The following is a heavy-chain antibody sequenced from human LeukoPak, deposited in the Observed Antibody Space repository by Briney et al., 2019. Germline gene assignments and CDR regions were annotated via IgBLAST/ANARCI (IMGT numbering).Heavy chain of an antibody. V-gene: IGHV4-34*01. CDR2: INHSGST. Sequence: SETLSLTCAVYGGSFCGYYWSWIRQPPGKGLEWIGEINHSGSTNYNPSLKSRVTISVDTSKKQFSLKLSSVTAADTAVYYCARGRRYCSSTSCYRWFDPWGQGTLVTVSS. D-gene: IGHD2-2*02. CDR3: ARGRRYCSSTSCYRWFDP. J-gene: IGHJ5*02. CDR1: GGSFCGYY.